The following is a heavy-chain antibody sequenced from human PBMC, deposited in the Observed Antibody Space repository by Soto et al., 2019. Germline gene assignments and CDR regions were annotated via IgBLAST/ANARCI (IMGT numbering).Heavy chain of an antibody. D-gene: IGHD3-22*01. J-gene: IGHJ6*02. Sequence: PSETLSLTCTVSGGSISSYYWSWIRQPPGKGLEWIGYIYYSGSTNYNPSLKSRVTISVDTSKNQFSLKLSSVTAADTAVYYCARQGTSYYDSSGYYYHYYYGMDVWGQGTTVTVSS. V-gene: IGHV4-59*08. CDR2: IYYSGST. CDR3: ARQGTSYYDSSGYYYHYYYGMDV. CDR1: GGSISSYY.